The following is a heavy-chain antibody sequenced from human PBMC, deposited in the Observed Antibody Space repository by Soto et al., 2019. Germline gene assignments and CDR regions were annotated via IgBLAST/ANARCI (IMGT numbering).Heavy chain of an antibody. D-gene: IGHD2-15*01. CDR1: GFTFSSYW. Sequence: GGSLRLSCAASGFTFSSYWMHWVRQAPGKGLVWVSGINSGGGSTYYADSVKGRFTISRDNSKNTLYLQMNSLRAEDTAVYYCANDRPPHVVVVAASLDYWGQGTMVTVS. V-gene: IGHV3-74*01. J-gene: IGHJ4*02. CDR3: ANDRPPHVVVVAASLDY. CDR2: INSGGGST.